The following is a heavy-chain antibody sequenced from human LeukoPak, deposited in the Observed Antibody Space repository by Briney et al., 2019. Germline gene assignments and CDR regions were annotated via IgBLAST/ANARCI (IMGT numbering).Heavy chain of an antibody. CDR1: GYRFTSYW. Sequence: GESLKISCKGSGYRFTSYWIGWVRQMPGKGLEWMGIIYPGDSDTRYSPSFQGQVTISADKSISTAYLQWSSLKASDTAMYYCARRQGCSSTSCPPDSWGQGTLVTASS. CDR2: IYPGDSDT. D-gene: IGHD2-2*01. V-gene: IGHV5-51*01. J-gene: IGHJ4*02. CDR3: ARRQGCSSTSCPPDS.